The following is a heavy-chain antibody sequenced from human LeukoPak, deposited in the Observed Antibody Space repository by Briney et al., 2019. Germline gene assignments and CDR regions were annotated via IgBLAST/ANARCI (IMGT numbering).Heavy chain of an antibody. J-gene: IGHJ4*02. D-gene: IGHD3-22*01. V-gene: IGHV3-30-3*01. CDR2: ISYDGSNK. CDR3: ARGHQYYYDSSGYFDY. Sequence: PGRSLRLSCAASGFTFSSYAMHWVRRAPGKGLEWVAVISYDGSNKYYADSVKGRFTISRDNSKNTLYLQMNSLRAEDTAVYYCARGHQYYYDSSGYFDYWGQGTLVTVSS. CDR1: GFTFSSYA.